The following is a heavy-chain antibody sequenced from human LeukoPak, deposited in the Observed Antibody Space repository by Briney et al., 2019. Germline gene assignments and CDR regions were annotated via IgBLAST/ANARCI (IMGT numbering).Heavy chain of an antibody. CDR2: ISAYNGNT. Sequence: ASVKVSCKASGYTFTSYGISWVRQAPGQGLEWMGWISAYNGNTNYAQKLQGRVTMTTDTSTSTAYMELRSLRSDDTAVYYCARCRRDYDFWSGYLTFDYWGLGTLVTVPS. V-gene: IGHV1-18*01. CDR1: GYTFTSYG. CDR3: ARCRRDYDFWSGYLTFDY. J-gene: IGHJ4*02. D-gene: IGHD3-3*01.